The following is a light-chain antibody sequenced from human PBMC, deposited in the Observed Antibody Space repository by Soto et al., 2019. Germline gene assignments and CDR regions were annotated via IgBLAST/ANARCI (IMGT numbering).Light chain of an antibody. CDR1: SSDVGSYNL. Sequence: QSVLTQPASVSGSPGQSITISCTGTSSDVGSYNLVSWYQQHPDKAPKFIIYEVTKRPSGLSNRFSGSKSGNTASLTISGLQAEDAADYYCCSYAGASSVVFGGGTKLTVL. J-gene: IGLJ2*01. CDR3: CSYAGASSVV. CDR2: EVT. V-gene: IGLV2-23*02.